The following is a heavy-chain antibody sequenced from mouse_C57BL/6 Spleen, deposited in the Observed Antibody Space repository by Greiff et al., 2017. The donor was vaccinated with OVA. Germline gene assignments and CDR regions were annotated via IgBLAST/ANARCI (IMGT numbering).Heavy chain of an antibody. V-gene: IGHV1-54*01. J-gene: IGHJ4*01. CDR3: AREGDGSSHMDY. CDR2: INPGSGGT. CDR1: GYAFTNYL. D-gene: IGHD1-1*01. Sequence: VQLQQSGAELVRPGTSVKVSCKASGYAFTNYLIEWVKQRPGQGLEWIGVINPGSGGTNYNEQFKGKATLTADKSSSTAYMQLSSRTSEDSAVYFCAREGDGSSHMDYWGQGTSVTVSS.